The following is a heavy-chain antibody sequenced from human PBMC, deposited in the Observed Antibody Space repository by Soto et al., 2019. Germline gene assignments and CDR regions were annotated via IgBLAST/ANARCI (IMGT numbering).Heavy chain of an antibody. CDR1: GYGFTNHG. J-gene: IGHJ4*02. Sequence: GAPLMGSWKGSGYGFTNHGVSWVRHAPGQGLEWMGWISGNDGKTKYARKFQGRVTMTTDTSTSTAYMEMNSLRHDDTVVYYCERDFYPLAYYFDYWGQGTLVTLYS. CDR2: ISGNDGKT. CDR3: ERDFYPLAYYFDY. V-gene: IGHV1-18*01.